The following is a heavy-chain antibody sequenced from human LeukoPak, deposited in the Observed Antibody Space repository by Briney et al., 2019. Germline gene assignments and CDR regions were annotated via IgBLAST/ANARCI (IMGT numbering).Heavy chain of an antibody. CDR1: GFTFSSYA. Sequence: GGSLRLSCAASGFTFSSYAMHWVRQAPGKGLEWVAVISYDGSNKYYADSVKGRFTISRDNSKNTLYLQMNSLRAEDTAVYYCARGTWDSSDQIFDYWGQGTLVTVSS. CDR3: ARGTWDSSDQIFDY. CDR2: ISYDGSNK. V-gene: IGHV3-30-3*01. J-gene: IGHJ4*02. D-gene: IGHD6-19*01.